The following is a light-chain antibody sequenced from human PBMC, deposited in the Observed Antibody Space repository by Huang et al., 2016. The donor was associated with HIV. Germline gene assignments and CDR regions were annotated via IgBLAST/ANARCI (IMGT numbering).Light chain of an antibody. J-gene: IGKJ5*01. CDR1: QDIRSS. Sequence: DIQMTQSPSSLSASVGDRVTITCRASQDIRSSLAWYQQKPGKAPKLLLFAASRLERGVPSRFRGRGSGTDYTLTISSLQPEDFATYYCQQYYTTPRDTFGQGTRLAIK. CDR3: QQYYTTPRDT. V-gene: IGKV1-NL1*01. CDR2: AAS.